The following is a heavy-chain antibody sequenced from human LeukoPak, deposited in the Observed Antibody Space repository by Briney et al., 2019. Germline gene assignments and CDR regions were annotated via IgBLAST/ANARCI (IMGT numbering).Heavy chain of an antibody. V-gene: IGHV1-2*02. D-gene: IGHD5-12*01. J-gene: IGHJ4*02. CDR3: ARGGHHRGYSGYDYPDY. CDR1: GYTFTGYF. Sequence: ASVKVSCKASGYTFTGYFMHWVRQAPGQGLEWMEWINTNNGGTNYAQKFQGRVTMTRDTSISTAYMELSRLRSDDTAVYYCARGGHHRGYSGYDYPDYWGQGTLVTV. CDR2: INTNNGGT.